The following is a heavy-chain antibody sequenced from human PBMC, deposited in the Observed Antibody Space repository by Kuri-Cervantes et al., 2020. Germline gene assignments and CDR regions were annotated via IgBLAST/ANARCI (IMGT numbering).Heavy chain of an antibody. J-gene: IGHJ4*02. CDR1: GFTFSSYW. Sequence: GGSLRLSCAASGFTFSSYWVSWVRQAPGKGLEWASVIYSGGSTYYADSVKGRFTISRDNSKNTLYLQMNSLRAEDTAVYYCARSYSGSWGLSYWGQGTLVTVSS. D-gene: IGHD1-26*01. CDR3: ARSYSGSWGLSY. V-gene: IGHV3-53*01. CDR2: IYSGGST.